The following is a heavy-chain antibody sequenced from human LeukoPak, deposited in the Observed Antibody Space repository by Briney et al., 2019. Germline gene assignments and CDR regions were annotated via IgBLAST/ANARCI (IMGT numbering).Heavy chain of an antibody. CDR2: VRGSGSDT. Sequence: GRSLRLSCAASGFTFSTYAMSWVRQAPGKGLEWVSAVRGSGSDTYYADSVKGRFTISRDNSKNTLHLQMNSLRAEDTAIYYCAKTSRVNSAYDSPFDYWGQGTLVTVSS. CDR1: GFTFSTYA. V-gene: IGHV3-23*01. J-gene: IGHJ4*02. CDR3: AKTSRVNSAYDSPFDY. D-gene: IGHD5-12*01.